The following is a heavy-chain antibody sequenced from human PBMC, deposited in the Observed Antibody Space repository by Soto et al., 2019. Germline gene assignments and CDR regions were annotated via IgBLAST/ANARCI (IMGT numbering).Heavy chain of an antibody. CDR2: VSGSGGST. CDR1: GFTFNNYA. Sequence: PGGSLRLSCAASGFTFNNYAMSWVRQAPGKGLEWISSVSGSGGSTYYADSVKGRFTISRDNSKNTLYLQMNSLRAEDTAVYYCAKRNSAGTDYYYYGMDVWGQGTTVTVSS. J-gene: IGHJ6*02. CDR3: AKRNSAGTDYYYYGMDV. V-gene: IGHV3-23*01. D-gene: IGHD6-19*01.